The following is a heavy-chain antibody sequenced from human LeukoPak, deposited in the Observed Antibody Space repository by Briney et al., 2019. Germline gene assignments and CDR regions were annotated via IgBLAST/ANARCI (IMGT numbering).Heavy chain of an antibody. J-gene: IGHJ4*02. V-gene: IGHV4-61*02. CDR2: IYTSGST. Sequence: PSETLSLTCTVSGGSISSGSYYRSWIRQPAGKGLEWIGRIYTSGSTNYNPSLKSRVTISVDTSKNQFSLKLSSVTAADTAVYYCARQGGSSGWYYFDYWGQGTLVTVSS. D-gene: IGHD6-19*01. CDR3: ARQGGSSGWYYFDY. CDR1: GGSISSGSYY.